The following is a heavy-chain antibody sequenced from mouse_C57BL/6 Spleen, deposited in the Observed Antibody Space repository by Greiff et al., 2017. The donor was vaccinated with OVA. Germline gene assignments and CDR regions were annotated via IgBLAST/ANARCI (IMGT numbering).Heavy chain of an antibody. V-gene: IGHV1-82*01. CDR2: IYPGDGDT. J-gene: IGHJ4*01. CDR1: GYAFSSSW. CDR3: ARSRPPMDY. Sequence: QVQLQQSGPELVKPGASVTISCKASGYAFSSSWMNWVKQRPGKGLEWIGRIYPGDGDTNYNGKFKGKATLTADKSSSTAYMQLSSLTSEDSAVYFCARSRPPMDYWGQGTSVTVSS.